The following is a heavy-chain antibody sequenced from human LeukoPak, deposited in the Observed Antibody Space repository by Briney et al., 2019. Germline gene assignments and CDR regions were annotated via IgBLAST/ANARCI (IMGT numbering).Heavy chain of an antibody. CDR1: GFTFSSYW. Sequence: GESLRLSCAASGFTFSSYWMSWVRQAPGKGLEWVANIKQDGSEKYYVDSVKGRFTISRDNAKNSLYLQMNSLRAEDTAVYYCARVSSKATVRGLITKKNYYYYYMDVWGKGTTVTISS. J-gene: IGHJ6*03. CDR2: IKQDGSEK. CDR3: ARVSSKATVRGLITKKNYYYYYMDV. V-gene: IGHV3-7*01. D-gene: IGHD3-10*01.